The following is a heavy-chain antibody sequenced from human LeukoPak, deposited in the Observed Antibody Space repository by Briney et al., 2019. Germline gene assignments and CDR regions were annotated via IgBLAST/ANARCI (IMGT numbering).Heavy chain of an antibody. CDR2: INHSGST. V-gene: IGHV4-34*01. CDR1: GGSFSGYY. D-gene: IGHD3-10*01. Sequence: SETLSLTCAVCGGSFSGYYWSWIRQPPGKGLEWIGEINHSGSTNYIPSLKSRVTISVDTSKNQFSLKLSSVTAADTAVYYCARDPVRGVSSYYFDYWGQGTLVTVSS. CDR3: ARDPVRGVSSYYFDY. J-gene: IGHJ4*02.